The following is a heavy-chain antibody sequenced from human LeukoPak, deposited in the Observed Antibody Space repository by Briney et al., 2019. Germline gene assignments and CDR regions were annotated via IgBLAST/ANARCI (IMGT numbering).Heavy chain of an antibody. J-gene: IGHJ4*02. CDR2: IYYSGST. D-gene: IGHD3-22*01. CDR1: GGSISGQY. Sequence: SETLSLTCSVSGGSISGQYWSWIRQPPGKGLEWIGYIYYSGSTKYNPSLKSRVTISVDTSKNQFSLKLSSVTAADTAVYYCARVGYYYDSSGYLPRFGYFDYWGQGTLVTVSS. CDR3: ARVGYYYDSSGYLPRFGYFDY. V-gene: IGHV4-59*11.